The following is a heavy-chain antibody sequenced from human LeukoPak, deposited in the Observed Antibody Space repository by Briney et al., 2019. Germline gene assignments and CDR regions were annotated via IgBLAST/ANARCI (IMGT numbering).Heavy chain of an antibody. CDR3: AKTGLGPPIYYYGSGEFQH. J-gene: IGHJ1*01. Sequence: GGSLRLSCAASGFTFSIYAMIGVRQAPGKGLEWVSAISGSGGSTYYADSVKGRFTISRDNSKNTLYLKMNSLRAEDTAVYYCAKTGLGPPIYYYGSGEFQHWGQGTLVTVSS. V-gene: IGHV3-23*01. CDR1: GFTFSIYA. CDR2: ISGSGGST. D-gene: IGHD3-10*01.